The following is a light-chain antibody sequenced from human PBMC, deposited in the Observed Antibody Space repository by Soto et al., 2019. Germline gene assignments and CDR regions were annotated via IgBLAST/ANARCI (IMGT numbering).Light chain of an antibody. CDR1: QSITGW. V-gene: IGKV1-5*03. CDR2: KAS. J-gene: IGKJ1*01. Sequence: DIQMTQSPSTLSASVGDRVTISCRASQSITGWLAWFQQKPGKAPKLLISKASNLESGVPSRFSGSGSGTDFTLTISGLQPDDFATYFCQQYDSYSWTFGQGTKVDIK. CDR3: QQYDSYSWT.